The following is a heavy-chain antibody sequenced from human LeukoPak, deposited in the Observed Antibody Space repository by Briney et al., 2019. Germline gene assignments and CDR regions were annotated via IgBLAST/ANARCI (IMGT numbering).Heavy chain of an antibody. CDR2: ISTGTYI. CDR3: TREQDREAAATIVGDY. CDR1: GFTFSSYE. D-gene: IGHD3-22*01. J-gene: IGHJ4*02. V-gene: IGHV3-48*03. Sequence: GGSLRLSCAASGFTFSSYEMNWVRQAPGKGLEWVSHISTGTYIAYADSVKGRFTISRDNARNSLYLEMNSLRAEDTAVYYCTREQDREAAATIVGDYWGQGTLVTVSS.